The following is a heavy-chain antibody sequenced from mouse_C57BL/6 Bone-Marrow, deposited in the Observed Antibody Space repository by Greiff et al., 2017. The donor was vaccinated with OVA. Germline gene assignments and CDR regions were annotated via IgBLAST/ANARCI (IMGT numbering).Heavy chain of an antibody. Sequence: VQLVESGAELVRPGTSVKMSCKASGYTYTNYWIGWAKQRPGHGLEWIGDIYPGGGYTNYNEKFKGKATLTADKSSSTAYMQFSSLTSEDSAIYYCARCGTTVVFDYWGQGTTLTVSS. CDR3: ARCGTTVVFDY. CDR1: GYTYTNYW. D-gene: IGHD1-1*01. CDR2: IYPGGGYT. V-gene: IGHV1-63*01. J-gene: IGHJ2*01.